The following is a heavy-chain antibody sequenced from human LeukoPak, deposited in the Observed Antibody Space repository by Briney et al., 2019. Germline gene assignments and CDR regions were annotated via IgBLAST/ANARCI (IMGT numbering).Heavy chain of an antibody. CDR1: GFTFNSYA. CDR3: AKDLAWSSGRNFDH. Sequence: PGGSLRLSCAASGFTFNSYAMSWVRQAPGKGLEWVSAVSGGGVGTYYAESAKGRFTISRDNSKNTLYLQMNGLRAEDTAVYYCAKDLAWSSGRNFDHWGQGTLVTVSS. CDR2: VSGGGVGT. V-gene: IGHV3-23*01. D-gene: IGHD6-19*01. J-gene: IGHJ4*02.